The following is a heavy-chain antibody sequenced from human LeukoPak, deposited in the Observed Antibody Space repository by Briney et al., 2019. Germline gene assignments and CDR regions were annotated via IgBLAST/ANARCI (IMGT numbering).Heavy chain of an antibody. Sequence: ASVKVSCKASGFTFTSYDINCVRQATGQGLEWMGWINPNSGNTGYAQKFQGRVTMTRNTSISTAYMELSSLRSEDTAVYYCARSLTSRLGAFDIWGQGTMVTVSS. J-gene: IGHJ3*02. V-gene: IGHV1-8*01. CDR3: ARSLTSRLGAFDI. CDR1: GFTFTSYD. CDR2: INPNSGNT. D-gene: IGHD3-9*01.